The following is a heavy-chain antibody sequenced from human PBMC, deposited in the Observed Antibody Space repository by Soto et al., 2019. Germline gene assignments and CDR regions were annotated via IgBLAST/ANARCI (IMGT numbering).Heavy chain of an antibody. CDR1: GGSISSNY. CDR3: AIHVRDGSSYYKEIDY. V-gene: IGHV4-59*08. J-gene: IGHJ4*02. Sequence: SETLSLTCTVSGGSISSNYWSWIRQAPGKGLEWIGNIYYSGSTNYNPSLKSRVTISVDTSKNQFSLKLSSVTAGDTAVYYCAIHVRDGSSYYKEIDYWGQGTLVTVS. CDR2: IYYSGST. D-gene: IGHD1-26*01.